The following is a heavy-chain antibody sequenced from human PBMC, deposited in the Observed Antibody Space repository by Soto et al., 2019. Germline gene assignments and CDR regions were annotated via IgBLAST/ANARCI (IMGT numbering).Heavy chain of an antibody. J-gene: IGHJ4*02. V-gene: IGHV4-34*01. CDR1: GGSFSGYY. CDR3: ARGGLGYCSSTSCYGLDY. CDR2: INHSGST. D-gene: IGHD2-2*01. Sequence: ASETLSLTCAVYGGSFSGYYWSWIRQPPGKGLEWIGEINHSGSTNYNPSLKSRVTISVDTSKNQFSLKLSSVTAADTAVYYCARGGLGYCSSTSCYGLDYWGQGTLVTVSS.